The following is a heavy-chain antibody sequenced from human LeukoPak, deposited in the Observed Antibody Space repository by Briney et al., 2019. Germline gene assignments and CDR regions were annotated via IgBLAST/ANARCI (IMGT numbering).Heavy chain of an antibody. CDR3: ATISGYEYYYYYYYMDV. CDR1: GYSISSGYY. V-gene: IGHV4-38-2*02. D-gene: IGHD5-12*01. Sequence: PSETLSLTCTVSGYSISSGYYWGWIRQPPGKGLEWIGSIYHSGSTYYNPSLKSRVTISVDTSKNQFSLKLNSVTAADTAVYYCATISGYEYYYYYYYMDVWGKGTTVTVSS. CDR2: IYHSGST. J-gene: IGHJ6*03.